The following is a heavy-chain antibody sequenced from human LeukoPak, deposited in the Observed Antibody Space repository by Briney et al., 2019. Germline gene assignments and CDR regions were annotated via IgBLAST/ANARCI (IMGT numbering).Heavy chain of an antibody. D-gene: IGHD5-18*01. CDR3: ARAPTAMDPFDY. V-gene: IGHV1-2*02. CDR2: INPNSGGT. Sequence: ASVKVSCKASGYTFTGYYMHWARQAPGQGLEWMGWINPNSGGTNYAQKFQGRVTMTRDTSISTAYMELSRLRSDDTAVYYCARAPTAMDPFDYWGQGTLVTVSS. CDR1: GYTFTGYY. J-gene: IGHJ4*02.